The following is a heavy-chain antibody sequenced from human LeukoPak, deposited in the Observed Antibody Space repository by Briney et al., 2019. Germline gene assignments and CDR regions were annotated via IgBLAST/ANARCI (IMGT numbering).Heavy chain of an antibody. CDR2: FSGSAGST. J-gene: IGHJ3*02. D-gene: IGHD6-13*01. Sequence: PGGSLRLSCAASGFTFTRYAMTWVRQAPGKGLEWVSAFSGSAGSTYYADSVKGRFTISRDNSKKTLYLQMDSLRAEDTAVNYCAKRPSTSWYDDAFDIWGQGTMVTVSS. V-gene: IGHV3-23*01. CDR1: GFTFTRYA. CDR3: AKRPSTSWYDDAFDI.